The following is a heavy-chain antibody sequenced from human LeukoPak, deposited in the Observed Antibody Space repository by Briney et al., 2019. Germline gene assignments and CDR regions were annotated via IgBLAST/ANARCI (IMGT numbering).Heavy chain of an antibody. J-gene: IGHJ4*02. V-gene: IGHV4-59*01. CDR1: GVSISSYY. CDR2: IYYSGST. CDR3: ARSPGYSYGPTLYFDY. Sequence: PAETLSLTCTASGVSISSYYWSWVRQPPGKGLEWVGYIYYSGSTNYNPSLKSRVTISVDTSKNQFSLKLSSVTAADTAVYYCARSPGYSYGPTLYFDYWGQGTLVTVSS. D-gene: IGHD5-18*01.